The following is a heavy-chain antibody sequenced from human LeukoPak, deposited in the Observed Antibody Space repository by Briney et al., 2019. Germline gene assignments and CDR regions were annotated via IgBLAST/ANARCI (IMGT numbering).Heavy chain of an antibody. CDR3: ARGPHCSSTSCYSEYFHH. CDR2: ISYSGSP. CDR1: GASISSGGYY. D-gene: IGHD2-2*01. V-gene: IGHV4-31*03. Sequence: SETLSLTCTVSGASISSGGYYWSWIRPHPGKGLEWIGYISYSGSPYYNPSLKSRVTISVDTSRNQFSLMLSSVTAADTAVYYCARGPHCSSTSCYSEYFHHWGQGTLVTVSS. J-gene: IGHJ1*01.